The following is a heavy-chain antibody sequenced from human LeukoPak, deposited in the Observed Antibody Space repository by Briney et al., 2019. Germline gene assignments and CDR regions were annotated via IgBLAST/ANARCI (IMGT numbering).Heavy chain of an antibody. V-gene: IGHV4-59*01. Sequence: PSETLSLTCTVSGGSISSYYWSWIRQPPGKGLEWIGYIYYSGSTNYNPSLKSRVTISVDTSKNQFSLKLSSVTAADTAVYYCARTVAYYYGMDVWGQGTTVTVSS. CDR2: IYYSGST. CDR1: GGSISSYY. CDR3: ARTVAYYYGMDV. J-gene: IGHJ6*02. D-gene: IGHD4-23*01.